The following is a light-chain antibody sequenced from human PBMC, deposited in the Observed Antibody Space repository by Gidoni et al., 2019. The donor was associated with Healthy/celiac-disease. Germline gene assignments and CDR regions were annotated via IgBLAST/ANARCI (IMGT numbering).Light chain of an antibody. J-gene: IGKJ4*01. CDR3: QQYYSYPLT. Sequence: AIRMTQSPSSFSASTGDRVTITCRASQGISSYLAWYQQKPGKAPKLLIYAASTLQIGVPSRFSGSGSGTDFTLTISCLQSEDFATYYCQQYYSYPLTFGGGTKVEIK. V-gene: IGKV1-8*01. CDR2: AAS. CDR1: QGISSY.